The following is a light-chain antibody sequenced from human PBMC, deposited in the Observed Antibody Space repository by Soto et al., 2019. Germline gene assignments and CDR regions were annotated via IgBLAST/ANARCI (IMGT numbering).Light chain of an antibody. V-gene: IGLV2-14*01. CDR3: SSYTASSTYV. CDR2: EVS. Sequence: QSVLTQPASVSGSPGQSITISCTGTSSDVGGYNFVSWYQQHPGKVPKLMIYEVSNRPSGVSNRFSGSKSANTASLTISGLQAEEEADYYCSSYTASSTYVFGTGTKVTVL. CDR1: SSDVGGYNF. J-gene: IGLJ1*01.